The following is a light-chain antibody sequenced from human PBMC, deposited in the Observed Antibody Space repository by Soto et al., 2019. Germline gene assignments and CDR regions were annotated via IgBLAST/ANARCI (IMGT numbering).Light chain of an antibody. CDR2: GAS. V-gene: IGKV3-15*01. J-gene: IGKJ1*01. CDR3: QQYNNWPRT. CDR1: QSVSSN. Sequence: EIVVTQSPATLSVSPGERASFSCRASQSVSSNLAWYQQKPGQAPRLLIYGASTRATGIPARFSGSGSGTEFTLTINSPQSEDFAVYYCQQYNNWPRTFCQGTKVEIK.